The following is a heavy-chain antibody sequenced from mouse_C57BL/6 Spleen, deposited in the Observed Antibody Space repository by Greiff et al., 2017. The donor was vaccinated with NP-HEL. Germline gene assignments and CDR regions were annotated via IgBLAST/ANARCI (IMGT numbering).Heavy chain of an antibody. J-gene: IGHJ3*01. V-gene: IGHV3-6*01. D-gene: IGHD1-1*01. CDR3: ARGDYYGSSEGWFAY. Sequence: EVKLEESGPGLVKPSQSLSLTCSVTGYSITSGYYWNWIRQFPGNKLEWMGYISYDGSNNYNPSLKNRISITRDTSKNQFFLKLNSVTTEDTATYYCARGDYYGSSEGWFAYWGQGTLVTVSA. CDR2: ISYDGSN. CDR1: GYSITSGYY.